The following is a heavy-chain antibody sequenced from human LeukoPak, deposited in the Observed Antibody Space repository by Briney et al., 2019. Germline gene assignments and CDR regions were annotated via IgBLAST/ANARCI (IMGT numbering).Heavy chain of an antibody. V-gene: IGHV1-46*01. CDR2: INPSGGST. J-gene: IGHJ4*02. Sequence: ASVKVSCKASGYTFTSYYMHWVRQAPGQGLEWMGIINPSGGSTSYAQKFQGRVTMTRDTSTSTAYMELRSLRSDDTAVYYCARDWRLAYCGGDCSDPIDYWGQGTLVTVSS. CDR1: GYTFTSYY. CDR3: ARDWRLAYCGGDCSDPIDY. D-gene: IGHD2-21*02.